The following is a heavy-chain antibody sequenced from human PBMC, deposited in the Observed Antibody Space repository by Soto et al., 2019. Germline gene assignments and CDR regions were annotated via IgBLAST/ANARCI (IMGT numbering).Heavy chain of an antibody. CDR3: ASSSGYGPYYYYYGMDV. CDR2: ISSSSYI. D-gene: IGHD5-12*01. V-gene: IGHV3-21*01. J-gene: IGHJ6*02. CDR1: GFTFSSYS. Sequence: PWWSLRLSCAASGFTFSSYSMNWFRQAPGKGLEWVSSISSSSYIYYADSVKGRFTISRDNAKNSLYLQMNSLRAEDTAVYYCASSSGYGPYYYYYGMDVWGQGTTVTVSS.